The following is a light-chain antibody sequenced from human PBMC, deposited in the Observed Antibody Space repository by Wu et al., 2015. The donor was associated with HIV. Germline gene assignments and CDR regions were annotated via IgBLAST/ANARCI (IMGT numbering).Light chain of an antibody. Sequence: EIVLTQSPATLSLSPGERATLSCRASQSVSSYLAWYQQKPGQAPRLLIYDASNRATGIPARFSGSGSGTDFTLTISSLEPEDFAVYYCQQYYSWPKTFGQGTKVKIK. J-gene: IGKJ1*01. CDR2: DAS. CDR1: QSVSSY. V-gene: IGKV3-11*01. CDR3: QQYYSWPKT.